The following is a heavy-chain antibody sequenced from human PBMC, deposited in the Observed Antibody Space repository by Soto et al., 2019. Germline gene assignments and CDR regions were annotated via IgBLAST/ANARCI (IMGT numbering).Heavy chain of an antibody. Sequence: GGSLRLSCAASGFTVSSNYMSWVRQAPGKGLEWVSVIYSGGSTYYADSVKGGFPISRDNSKNTLYLQMNSLRAEDTAVYYCAREYHNGATDIWGQGTMVTVSS. CDR2: IYSGGST. D-gene: IGHD2-2*01. J-gene: IGHJ3*02. CDR1: GFTVSSNY. CDR3: AREYHNGATDI. V-gene: IGHV3-66*01.